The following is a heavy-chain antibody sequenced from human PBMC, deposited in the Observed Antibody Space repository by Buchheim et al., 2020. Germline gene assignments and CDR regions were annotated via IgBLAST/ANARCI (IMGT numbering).Heavy chain of an antibody. CDR3: AKDANSWYIRRYYMDV. CDR1: GFTFSSYG. D-gene: IGHD6-13*01. Sequence: QVQLVESGGGVVQPGRSLRLSCAASGFTFSSYGMHWVRQAPGKGLEWVAVISYDGSNKYYADSVKGRFTITRANSKNKLHLQMNSLRAEDTAVYYCAKDANSWYIRRYYMDVWGKGTT. V-gene: IGHV3-30*18. CDR2: ISYDGSNK. J-gene: IGHJ6*03.